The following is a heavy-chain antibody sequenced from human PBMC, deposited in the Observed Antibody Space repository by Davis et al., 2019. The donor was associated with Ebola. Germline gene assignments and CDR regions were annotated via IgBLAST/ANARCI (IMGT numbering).Heavy chain of an antibody. CDR1: GYSFISYG. CDR2: ISTENGYT. CDR3: ARVGFCGGSSCYGLTPRGADAFDI. V-gene: IGHV1-18*04. Sequence: ASVKVSCKASGYSFISYGITWVRQAPGQGLEWMGWISTENGYTQYEQKVQDRVTMTTDTSTTTAYMELRSLGFDDTAVYYCARVGFCGGSSCYGLTPRGADAFDIWGQGTMVTVSS. J-gene: IGHJ3*02. D-gene: IGHD2-15*01.